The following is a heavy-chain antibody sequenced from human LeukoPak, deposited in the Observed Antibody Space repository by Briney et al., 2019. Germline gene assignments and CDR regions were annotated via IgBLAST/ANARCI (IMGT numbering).Heavy chain of an antibody. CDR2: IYYSGST. Sequence: PSETLSLTCTASGGSISSYYWSWIRQPPGKGLEWIGYIYYSGSTNYNPSLKSRVTISVDTSKNQFSLKLSSVTAADTAVYYCARAYYYDSSGYWRLPDAFDIWGQGTMVTVSS. CDR1: GGSISSYY. V-gene: IGHV4-59*08. CDR3: ARAYYYDSSGYWRLPDAFDI. J-gene: IGHJ3*02. D-gene: IGHD3-22*01.